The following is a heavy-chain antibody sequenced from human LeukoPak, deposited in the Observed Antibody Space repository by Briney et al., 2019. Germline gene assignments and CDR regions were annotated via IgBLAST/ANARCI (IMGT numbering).Heavy chain of an antibody. CDR2: IYYSGSA. Sequence: SETLSLTCTVSGGSINNYCWSWIRQPPGKGLEYIGYIYYSGSANYNPSLKSRVTISVDPSKNQFSLKLSSVSAADTSVYYCARVDCSSTSCYFVDYWGQGTLVTVSS. V-gene: IGHV4-59*01. J-gene: IGHJ4*02. D-gene: IGHD2-2*01. CDR1: GGSINNYC. CDR3: ARVDCSSTSCYFVDY.